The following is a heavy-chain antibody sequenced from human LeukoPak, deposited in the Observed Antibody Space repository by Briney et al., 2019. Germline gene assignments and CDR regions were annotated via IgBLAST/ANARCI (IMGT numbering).Heavy chain of an antibody. CDR2: IYPGDSDT. Sequence: GESLKISCKCSGYIYSSYWIGWVRQMPGKGLEWMGIIYPGDSDTRYSPSFQGQVTISADKSISIAYLQWSSLKASDTAMYYCTALDCSGGSCSSTGFDYWGQGTLVTVSS. V-gene: IGHV5-51*01. CDR1: GYIYSSYW. D-gene: IGHD2-15*01. J-gene: IGHJ4*02. CDR3: TALDCSGGSCSSTGFDY.